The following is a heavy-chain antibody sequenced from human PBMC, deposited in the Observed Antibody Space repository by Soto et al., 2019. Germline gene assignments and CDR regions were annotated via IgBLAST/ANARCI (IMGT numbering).Heavy chain of an antibody. V-gene: IGHV3-23*01. CDR2: ISGSGGST. CDR3: AKDTERGYYYYGMDV. J-gene: IGHJ6*02. D-gene: IGHD1-1*01. CDR1: GFTFSSYA. Sequence: GGSLSLSCAASGFTFSSYAMSWVRQAPGKGLEWVSAISGSGGSTYYADSVKGRFTISRDNSKNTLYLQMNSLRAEDTAVYYCAKDTERGYYYYGMDVWGQGTTVTVSS.